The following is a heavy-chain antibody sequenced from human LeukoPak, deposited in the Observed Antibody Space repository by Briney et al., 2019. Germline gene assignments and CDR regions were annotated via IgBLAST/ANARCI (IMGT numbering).Heavy chain of an antibody. V-gene: IGHV4-34*01. D-gene: IGHD6-19*01. CDR1: GGSFSGYY. CDR3: ARDRIAVAEKGFDP. CDR2: INHSGST. Sequence: SETLCLTCAVYGGSFSGYYWSWIRQPPGEGLEWIGEINHSGSTNYNPSLKSRVTISVDTSKNQFSLKLSSVTAADTAVYYCARDRIAVAEKGFDPWGQGTLVTVSS. J-gene: IGHJ5*02.